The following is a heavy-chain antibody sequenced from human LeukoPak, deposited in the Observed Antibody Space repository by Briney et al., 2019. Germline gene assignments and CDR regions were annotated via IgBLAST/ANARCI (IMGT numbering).Heavy chain of an antibody. Sequence: PGRSLRLSCAASGFTFSSYGMHWVRQAPGKGLEWVAVISYDGSNKYYADSVKGRFTISRDNSKNTLYLQMNSLRAEDTAVYYCARDRSDTAMVTILFDYWGQGTLVTVSS. J-gene: IGHJ4*02. V-gene: IGHV3-30*03. D-gene: IGHD5-18*01. CDR1: GFTFSSYG. CDR3: ARDRSDTAMVTILFDY. CDR2: ISYDGSNK.